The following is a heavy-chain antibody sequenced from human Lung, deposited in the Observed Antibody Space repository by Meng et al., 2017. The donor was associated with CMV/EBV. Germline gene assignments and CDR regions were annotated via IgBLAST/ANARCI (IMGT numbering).Heavy chain of an antibody. CDR2: IYWNDDK. Sequence: SGPTLVXPTQSLTLTCTLSGSSLSTSGVGVGWIRQPPGKALEWLALIYWNDDKRYSPSLRSRLTITKDTSKNQVVLTMTNMAPVDTATYYCAHSVIVLLPGARLLNNRCDPWGQGAXV. CDR3: AHSVIVLLPGARLLNNRCDP. J-gene: IGHJ5*02. V-gene: IGHV2-5*01. CDR1: GSSLSTSGVG. D-gene: IGHD2-2*01.